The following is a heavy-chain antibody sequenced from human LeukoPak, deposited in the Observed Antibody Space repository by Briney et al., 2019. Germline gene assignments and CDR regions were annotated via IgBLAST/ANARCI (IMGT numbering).Heavy chain of an antibody. Sequence: PGGSLRLSCAGTGFTFSSYAMSWVRQAPGKGLEWVSAISGSGVSTYYADSVKGRFTISRDNSKNTLYLQMNSLRAEDTAVYYCARGSGSSGGYYVGDFWGQGTLVTVSS. J-gene: IGHJ4*02. CDR1: GFTFSSYA. CDR3: ARGSGSSGGYYVGDF. D-gene: IGHD1-26*01. CDR2: ISGSGVST. V-gene: IGHV3-23*01.